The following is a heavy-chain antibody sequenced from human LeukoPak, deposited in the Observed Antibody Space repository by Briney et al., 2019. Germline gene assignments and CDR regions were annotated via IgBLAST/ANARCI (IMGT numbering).Heavy chain of an antibody. J-gene: IGHJ4*02. Sequence: GGSLRLSCAASGFTFSSYDMHWVRQATGKGLEWVSAIGTAGDTYYPGSVKGRFTISRENAKNSLYLQVNSLRAGDTAVYYCARNPSSGAYFDYWGQGTLVTVSS. CDR1: GFTFSSYD. CDR2: IGTAGDT. V-gene: IGHV3-13*01. D-gene: IGHD3-22*01. CDR3: ARNPSSGAYFDY.